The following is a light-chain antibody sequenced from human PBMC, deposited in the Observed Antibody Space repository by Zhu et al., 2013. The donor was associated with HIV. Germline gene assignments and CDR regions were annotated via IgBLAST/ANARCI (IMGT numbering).Light chain of an antibody. J-gene: IGLJ3*02. CDR2: DKI. CDR3: QSYDSSLTSWV. CDR1: GDNIGAGYD. V-gene: IGLV1-40*01. Sequence: QSTLTQPPSVSGAPGQRVTISCTGSGDNIGAGYDVHWYQQLPGRAPKLLIKLRVYDKIDRPSGVPDRFSGSKSGTSASLAITGLQAEDEADYYCQSYDSSLTSWVFGGGTKLTVL.